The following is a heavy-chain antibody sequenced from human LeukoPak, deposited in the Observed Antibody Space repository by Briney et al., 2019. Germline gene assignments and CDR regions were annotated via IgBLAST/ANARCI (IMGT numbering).Heavy chain of an antibody. Sequence: SETLSLTCTVYGGSFSGFYWTWIRQPPGKGLEWIGEIRHRGGAHILPSLKSRVTISVHTSKNQFFLQLSSLTAADTAVYYCARADYYDSSAYYWVYFDYWGQGTLVTVSS. J-gene: IGHJ4*02. CDR1: GGSFSGFY. V-gene: IGHV4-34*01. D-gene: IGHD3-22*01. CDR2: IRHRGGA. CDR3: ARADYYDSSAYYWVYFDY.